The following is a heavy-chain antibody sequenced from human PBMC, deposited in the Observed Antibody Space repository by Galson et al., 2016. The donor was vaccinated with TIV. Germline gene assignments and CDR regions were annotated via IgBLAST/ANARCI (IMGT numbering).Heavy chain of an antibody. D-gene: IGHD2-21*02. V-gene: IGHV3-20*01. CDR3: ARVRSCGGDCYYFDY. J-gene: IGHJ4*02. Sequence: SLRLSCAASGFTFDDYDMDWARQAPGKGLEWVSGINWNGGSTGYADSVKGRFTISRDNAKNSLYLQMNSLRAEDTALYHCARVRSCGGDCYYFDYWGQGSLVTVSS. CDR1: GFTFDDYD. CDR2: INWNGGST.